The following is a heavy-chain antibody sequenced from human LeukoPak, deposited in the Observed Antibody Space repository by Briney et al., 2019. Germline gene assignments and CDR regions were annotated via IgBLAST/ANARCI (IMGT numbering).Heavy chain of an antibody. J-gene: IGHJ2*01. CDR2: INPNSGGT. V-gene: IGHV1-2*02. Sequence: ASVKVSCKVSGYTLTEISMHWVRQAPGQGLEWMGWINPNSGGTNYAQKFQGRVTMTRDTSISTAYMELSSLRSDDTAVYYCARVTEHTAMVHWYFDLWGRGTLVTV. CDR3: ARVTEHTAMVHWYFDL. D-gene: IGHD5-18*01. CDR1: GYTLTEIS.